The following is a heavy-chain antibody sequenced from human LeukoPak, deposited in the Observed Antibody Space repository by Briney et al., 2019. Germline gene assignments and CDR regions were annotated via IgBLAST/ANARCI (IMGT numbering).Heavy chain of an antibody. D-gene: IGHD6-13*01. CDR3: ARREGIEAAGTDY. CDR1: GGSISGYY. Sequence: KSAETLSLTCAVYGGSISGYYWSWIRQTPGKGLEWIGVINHGGSTNYNPSPKSRVTISVDTSKKQFSLKLYSVAAADTAVYYCARREGIEAAGTDYWGQGTLVTVSS. V-gene: IGHV4-34*01. J-gene: IGHJ4*02. CDR2: INHGGST.